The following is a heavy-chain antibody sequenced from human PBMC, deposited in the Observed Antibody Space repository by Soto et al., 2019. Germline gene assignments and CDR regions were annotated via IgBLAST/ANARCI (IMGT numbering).Heavy chain of an antibody. Sequence: GASVKVSCKVSGYTLTELSMHWVRHAPGKGLEWMGGFDPEDGETIYAQKFQGRVTMTEDTSTDTAYMELSSLRSEDTAVYYCATGRSGWYKVGRGYGGQGSMVTLSS. V-gene: IGHV1-24*01. CDR3: ATGRSGWYKVGRGY. CDR2: FDPEDGET. D-gene: IGHD6-19*01. J-gene: IGHJ4*02. CDR1: GYTLTELS.